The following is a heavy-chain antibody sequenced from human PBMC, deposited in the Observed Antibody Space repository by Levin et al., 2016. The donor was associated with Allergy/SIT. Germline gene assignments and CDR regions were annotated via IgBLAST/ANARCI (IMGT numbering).Heavy chain of an antibody. Sequence: VRQAPGKGLEWVSGINWNGGSTGYADSVKGRFTISRDNAKNSLYLQMNSLRAEDTAVYYCARTGANWGYLDYWGQGTLVTVSS. J-gene: IGHJ4*02. CDR3: ARTGANWGYLDY. CDR2: INWNGGST. D-gene: IGHD7-27*01. V-gene: IGHV3-20*03.